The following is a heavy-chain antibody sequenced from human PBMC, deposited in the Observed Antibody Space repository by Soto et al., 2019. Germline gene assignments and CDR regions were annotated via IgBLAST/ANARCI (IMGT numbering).Heavy chain of an antibody. Sequence: PSETLSLTGTVSGGSLSSGGYYWSWIRQHPGKGLEWIGYIYYSGSTCYNPSLKSRVTISVDTSKNQFSLKLSSVTAADTAVYYSATTSPYIDNRAQGAPLTISS. CDR2: IYYSGST. V-gene: IGHV4-31*03. D-gene: IGHD1-1*01. J-gene: IGHJ4*02. CDR3: ATTSPYIDN. CDR1: GGSLSSGGYY.